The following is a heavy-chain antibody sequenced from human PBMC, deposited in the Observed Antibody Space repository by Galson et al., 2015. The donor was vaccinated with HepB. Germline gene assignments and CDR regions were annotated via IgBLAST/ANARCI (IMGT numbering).Heavy chain of an antibody. CDR3: ARVPLAYSGSFDP. V-gene: IGHV3-74*01. Sequence: SLRLSCAASGFTFSSYWMHWVRQAPGKGLVWVSRINSDGSSTSYADSVKGRFTISRDNAKNTLYLQMNSLRAEDTAVYYCARVPLAYSGSFDPWGQGTLVTVSS. J-gene: IGHJ5*02. D-gene: IGHD2-21*01. CDR2: INSDGSST. CDR1: GFTFSSYW.